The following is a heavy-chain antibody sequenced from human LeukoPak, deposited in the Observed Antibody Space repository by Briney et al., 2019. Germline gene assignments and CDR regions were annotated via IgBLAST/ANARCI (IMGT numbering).Heavy chain of an antibody. Sequence: GESLKISCMGSGYSFTTYGIGWVRQMAGKGLEWMGIIYPGDSDTRYSPSFQGQVTISADKSITTAYLQWSSLKASDTAMYYCASGSSGWYRYFDYWGQGTLVTVSS. CDR2: IYPGDSDT. V-gene: IGHV5-51*01. CDR3: ASGSSGWYRYFDY. CDR1: GYSFTTYG. J-gene: IGHJ4*02. D-gene: IGHD6-19*01.